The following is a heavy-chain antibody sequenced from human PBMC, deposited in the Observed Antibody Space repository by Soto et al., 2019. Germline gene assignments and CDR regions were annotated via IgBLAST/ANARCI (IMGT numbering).Heavy chain of an antibody. V-gene: IGHV5-51*01. J-gene: IGHJ4*02. CDR2: INPADSDT. CDR1: GYIFTNYW. Sequence: GESLKISCKGSGYIFTNYWIGWVRQIPGKGLEWMGTINPADSDTRYSPSFQGQVTVSVDKSISTAYLHRGSLKASDTAMYYCVRPDSTGYYSHWGQGNPVTVSS. CDR3: VRPDSTGYYSH. D-gene: IGHD3-9*01.